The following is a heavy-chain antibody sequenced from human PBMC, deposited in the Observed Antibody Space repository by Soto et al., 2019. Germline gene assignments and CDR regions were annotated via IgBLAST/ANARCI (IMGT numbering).Heavy chain of an antibody. V-gene: IGHV4-59*01. J-gene: IGHJ4*02. CDR1: GGSINGYY. CDR3: ARGVGSSPPRY. CDR2: ISYSGNA. Sequence: ASETLSLTCTVSGGSINGYYWSWIRQPPGKGLEWIGYISYSGNANYIPSLKSRVFMSIDAPKNQISLNLTSATAADTAVYYCARGVGSSPPRYWGQGTLVTV. D-gene: IGHD1-26*01.